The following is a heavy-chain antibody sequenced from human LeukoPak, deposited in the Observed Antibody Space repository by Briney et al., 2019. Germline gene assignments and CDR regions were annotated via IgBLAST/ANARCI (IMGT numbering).Heavy chain of an antibody. V-gene: IGHV3-48*03. J-gene: IGHJ4*02. CDR1: GFTFSSYE. CDR2: ISSSGSTI. D-gene: IGHD3-22*01. Sequence: GGSLRLSCAASGFTFSSYEMNWVRQAPGKGLEWVSYISSSGSTIYYADSVKGRFTISRDNAKNSLYLQMNSLRAEDTAVYYCARLYDGSAYHANHFDYWGQGTLVIVSS. CDR3: ARLYDGSAYHANHFDY.